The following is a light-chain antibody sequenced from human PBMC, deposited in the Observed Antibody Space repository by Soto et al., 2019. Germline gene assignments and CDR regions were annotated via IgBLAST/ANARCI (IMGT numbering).Light chain of an antibody. CDR1: QSVSSN. V-gene: IGKV3-15*01. CDR3: QHYNNWPPIT. CDR2: GAS. Sequence: EIGMTQSPATLSVSPGERATLSCRASQSVSSNLAWYQQKPGQAPRLLIYGASTRATGIPARFSGSGSGTEFTLTIRSLQSEDFAVYYCQHYNNWPPITFGQGTRLEIK. J-gene: IGKJ5*01.